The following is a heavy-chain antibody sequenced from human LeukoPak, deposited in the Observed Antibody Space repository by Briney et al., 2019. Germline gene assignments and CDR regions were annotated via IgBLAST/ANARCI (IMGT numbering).Heavy chain of an antibody. CDR1: GFTVSSNY. D-gene: IGHD6-19*01. V-gene: IGHV3-53*01. J-gene: IGHJ4*02. Sequence: GGSLRLSCAASGFTVSSNYMSWVRQAPGKGLEWVSVIYSGGSTYYADSVKGRFTISRDNSKNTLYLQMNSLRAEDTAVYYCALTPPSNSGWRIGFDYWGQGTLVTVSS. CDR2: IYSGGST. CDR3: ALTPPSNSGWRIGFDY.